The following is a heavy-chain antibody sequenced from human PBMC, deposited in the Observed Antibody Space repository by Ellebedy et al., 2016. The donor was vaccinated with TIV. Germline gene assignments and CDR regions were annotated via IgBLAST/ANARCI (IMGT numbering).Heavy chain of an antibody. V-gene: IGHV3-11*01. J-gene: IGHJ6*02. Sequence: GESLKISCAGSGFTFSDYFMSWVRQAPGKGLEWISYIPASGTGIYYADSVKGRFTVARDSAQNSVYLQMNSLRAEDTAVYYCARAREPGYFAYYYYGMDVWGQGTTVTVSS. CDR3: ARAREPGYFAYYYYGMDV. D-gene: IGHD3-9*01. CDR1: GFTFSDYF. CDR2: IPASGTGI.